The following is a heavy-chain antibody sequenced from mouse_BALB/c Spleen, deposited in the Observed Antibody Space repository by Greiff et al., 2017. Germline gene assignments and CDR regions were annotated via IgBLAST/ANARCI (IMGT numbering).Heavy chain of an antibody. CDR1: GYTFSSYW. V-gene: IGHV1-9*01. D-gene: IGHD1-3*01. CDR2: ILPGSGST. Sequence: QVQLQQSGAELMKPGASVKISCKATGYTFSSYWIEWVKQRPGHGLEWIGEILPGSGSTNYNEKFKGKATFTADTSSNTAYMQLSSLTSEDSAVYYCARDGGKGNYFDYWGQGTTLTVSS. CDR3: ARDGGKGNYFDY. J-gene: IGHJ2*01.